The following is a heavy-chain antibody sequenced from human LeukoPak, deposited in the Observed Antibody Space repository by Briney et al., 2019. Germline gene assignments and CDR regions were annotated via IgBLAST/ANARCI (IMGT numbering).Heavy chain of an antibody. D-gene: IGHD2-2*02. CDR1: GDSISSGGYY. Sequence: PSETLSLTCNVSGDSISSGGYYWSWIQQPPGKGLEWIGHIYHSGSTYYNPSLKSRVTISVDRSKNQFSLKLSSVTAADTAVYYCAREELYNAFDIWGQGTMVTVSS. CDR2: IYHSGST. CDR3: AREELYNAFDI. V-gene: IGHV4-30-2*01. J-gene: IGHJ3*02.